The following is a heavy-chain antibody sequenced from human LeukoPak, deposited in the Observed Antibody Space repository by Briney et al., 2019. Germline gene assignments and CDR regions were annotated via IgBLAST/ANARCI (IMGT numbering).Heavy chain of an antibody. V-gene: IGHV4-59*01. J-gene: IGHJ4*02. D-gene: IGHD6-13*01. CDR3: ARGSSSSWWYFDY. CDR1: GGSISSYY. Sequence: PSGTLSLTCTVSGGSISSYYWSWIRQPPGKGLEWIGYIYYSGSTNYNPSLKSRVTISVDTSKNQFSLKLSSVTAADTAVYYCARGSSSSWWYFDYWGQGTLVAVSS. CDR2: IYYSGST.